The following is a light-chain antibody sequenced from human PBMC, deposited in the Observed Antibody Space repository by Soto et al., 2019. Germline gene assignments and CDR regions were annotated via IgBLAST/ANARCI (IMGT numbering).Light chain of an antibody. CDR3: CSYAGSTPVV. CDR1: SSDVGSYNL. J-gene: IGLJ2*01. V-gene: IGLV2-23*01. CDR2: EGS. Sequence: QSALTQPASVSGSPGQSITISCTGTSSDVGSYNLVSWYQQHPGKAPRLMIYEGSKRPSGVSNRFSGSKSGNTASLTISGLQAEDEADYYCCSYAGSTPVVFGGGPKVTVL.